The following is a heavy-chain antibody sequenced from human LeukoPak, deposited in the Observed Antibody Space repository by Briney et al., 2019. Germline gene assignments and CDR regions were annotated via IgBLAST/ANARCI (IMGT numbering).Heavy chain of an antibody. CDR2: IRVGGET. CDR3: AKANWISNADAVW. CDR1: GFSFTTYA. J-gene: IGHJ4*02. Sequence: GGSLRLSRAASGFSFTTYAMSSVRQAPARGPEWVSSIRVGGETFYADSVKGRFTLSRDDSRNTVYLQMNNLRVEDTAIYYCAKANWISNADAVWWRQGTNVTVCS. D-gene: IGHD1-1*01. V-gene: IGHV3-23*01.